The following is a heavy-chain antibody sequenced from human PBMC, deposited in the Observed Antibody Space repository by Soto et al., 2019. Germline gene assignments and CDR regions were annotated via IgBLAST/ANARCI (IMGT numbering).Heavy chain of an antibody. D-gene: IGHD3-22*01. CDR3: ALRSMAVVPEY. CDR2: LYYGRSA. J-gene: IGHJ4*02. V-gene: IGHV4-59*01. Sequence: QVQLQESGPGLVKPSETLSLTCAVSGDSISTYYCMWIRQPPGKGLESIGYLYYGRSANYNPSLKSRVTLSVDTSTNQCSLTLSYMTAADTAVYYCALRSMAVVPEYWGQGTLVTVSS. CDR1: GDSISTYY.